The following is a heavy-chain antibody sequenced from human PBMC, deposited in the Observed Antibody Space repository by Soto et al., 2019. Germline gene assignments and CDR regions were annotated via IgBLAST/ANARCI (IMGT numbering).Heavy chain of an antibody. J-gene: IGHJ6*02. CDR2: IIPIFGTA. D-gene: IGHD3-10*01. Sequence: GASVKVSCKASGGTFSSYAISWVRQAPGQGLEWMGGIIPIFGTANYAQKFQGRVTITADESTSTAYMELSSLRSEDTAVYYCARDRDRWFGEPPHPEHPSKPYYYGMDVWGQGTTVTVSS. V-gene: IGHV1-69*13. CDR3: ARDRDRWFGEPPHPEHPSKPYYYGMDV. CDR1: GGTFSSYA.